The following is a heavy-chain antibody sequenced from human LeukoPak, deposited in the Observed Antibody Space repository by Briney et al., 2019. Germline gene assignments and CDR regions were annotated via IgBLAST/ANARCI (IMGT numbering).Heavy chain of an antibody. CDR1: GFTFSIYW. CDR3: AREFTEGFSAAATD. J-gene: IGHJ4*02. Sequence: PGGSLRLSCAASGFTFSIYWMSWVRQAPGKGLEWVAYMKQDGSEKYYVDSEKGRFTISRDNSKNSLYLQMNSLRAEDTAVYYCAREFTEGFSAAATDWGQGTLVTVSS. CDR2: MKQDGSEK. D-gene: IGHD6-25*01. V-gene: IGHV3-7*01.